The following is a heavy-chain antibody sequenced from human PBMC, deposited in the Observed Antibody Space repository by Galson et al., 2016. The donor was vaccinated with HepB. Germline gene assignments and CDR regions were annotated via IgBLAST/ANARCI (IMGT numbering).Heavy chain of an antibody. D-gene: IGHD2-15*01. CDR1: GFKFDDYT. CDR3: DKAAGGVARTHALDV. Sequence: SLRLSCAASGFKFDDYTMHWVRQAPGRGLEWVSLVRWDGGATFSADSVKGRFATSRDNSRNSLFLQMNSLRTEDTALYYCDKAAGGVARTHALDVWGRGTMVIVS. V-gene: IGHV3-43*01. J-gene: IGHJ3*01. CDR2: VRWDGGAT.